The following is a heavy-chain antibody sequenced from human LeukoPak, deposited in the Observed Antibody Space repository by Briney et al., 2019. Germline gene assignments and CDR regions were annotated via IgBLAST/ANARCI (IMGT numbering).Heavy chain of an antibody. J-gene: IGHJ6*03. CDR2: LYYSGST. CDR3: ARWYYYGSGSYSAARHYMDV. D-gene: IGHD3-10*01. Sequence: SETLSLTCTVSGGSISSSSYYWGWIRQPPGKGLEWIGSLYYSGSTYYNPSLKSRVTISVDTPKNQFSLKLTSVTAADTAVYCCARWYYYGSGSYSAARHYMDVWGKGTTVTVSS. CDR1: GGSISSSSYY. V-gene: IGHV4-39*01.